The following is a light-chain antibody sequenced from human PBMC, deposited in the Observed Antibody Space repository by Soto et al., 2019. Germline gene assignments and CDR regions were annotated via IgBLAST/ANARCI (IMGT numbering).Light chain of an antibody. CDR3: QQYDNLLRT. V-gene: IGKV1-33*01. Sequence: DLQMTQSPSSLSASVGDRVTITCQASQDISNYLNWYQQKPGKAPKLLIYDASNLETGVPSRFSGSGSGTDFTFTISSLQPEDIATYYCQQYDNLLRTFGPGTKVDIK. CDR2: DAS. CDR1: QDISNY. J-gene: IGKJ3*01.